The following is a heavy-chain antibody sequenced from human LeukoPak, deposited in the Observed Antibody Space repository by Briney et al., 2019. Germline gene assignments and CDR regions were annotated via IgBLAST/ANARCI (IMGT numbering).Heavy chain of an antibody. D-gene: IGHD2-2*01. J-gene: IGHJ4*02. V-gene: IGHV3-11*03. CDR3: ARQGSRNYFDY. CDR1: GFTFSDYY. CDR2: ISSSSSYT. Sequence: GGSLRLSCAASGFTFSDYYMSWIRQAPGKGLEWVSSISSSSSYTNYADSVKGRFTISRDNAKNSLYLQMNSLRAEDTAVYYCARQGSRNYFDYWGQGTLVTVSS.